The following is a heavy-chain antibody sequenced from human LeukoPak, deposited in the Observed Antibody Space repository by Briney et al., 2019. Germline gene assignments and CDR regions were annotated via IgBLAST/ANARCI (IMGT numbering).Heavy chain of an antibody. V-gene: IGHV1-69*04. CDR3: GVGGIVVVKGN. Sequence: SVKVSCKASGGTFSSYAISWVRQAPGQGLEWMGRIIPILGIANYAQKFQGRVTITADKSTSTAYMELSSLRAEDTAVYYCGVGGIVVVKGNWGQGTLVTVSS. J-gene: IGHJ4*02. CDR2: IIPILGIA. CDR1: GGTFSSYA. D-gene: IGHD2-21*01.